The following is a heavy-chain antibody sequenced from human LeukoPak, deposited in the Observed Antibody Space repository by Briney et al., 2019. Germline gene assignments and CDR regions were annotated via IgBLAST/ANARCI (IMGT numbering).Heavy chain of an antibody. J-gene: IGHJ3*02. Sequence: PSETLPLTCTVSGGSISSYYWSWIRQPPGKGLEWIGYIYYSGSTNYNPSLKSRVTISVDTSKNQFSLKLSSVTAADTAVYYCAREIPEWELLGGAFDIWGQGTMVTVSS. CDR1: GGSISSYY. CDR3: AREIPEWELLGGAFDI. CDR2: IYYSGST. D-gene: IGHD1-26*01. V-gene: IGHV4-59*01.